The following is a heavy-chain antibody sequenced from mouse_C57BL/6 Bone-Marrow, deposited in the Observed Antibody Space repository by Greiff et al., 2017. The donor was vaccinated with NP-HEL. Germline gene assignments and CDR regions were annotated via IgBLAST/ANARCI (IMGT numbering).Heavy chain of an antibody. V-gene: IGHV5-6*01. CDR3: ARHSYYGSPLDY. CDR2: ISSGGSYT. CDR1: GFTFSSYG. D-gene: IGHD1-1*01. J-gene: IGHJ2*01. Sequence: EVQLQQSGGDLVKPGGSLKLSCAASGFTFSSYGMSWVRQTPDKRLEWVATISSGGSYTYYPDSVKGRFTISRDNAKNTLYLQMSSLKSEDTAMYYCARHSYYGSPLDYWGQGTTLTVSS.